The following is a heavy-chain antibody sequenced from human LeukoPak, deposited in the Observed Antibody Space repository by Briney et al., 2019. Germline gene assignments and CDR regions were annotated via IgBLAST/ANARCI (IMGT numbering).Heavy chain of an antibody. CDR1: GVSFSGYY. CDR2: INHSGST. Sequence: SETLSLTCAVYGVSFSGYYWSWIRQPPGKGLEWIGEINHSGSTNYNPSLKSRVTISVDTSKNQFSLKLSSVTAADTAVYYCARNLVPAFDPWGQGTLVTVSS. CDR3: ARNLVPAFDP. V-gene: IGHV4-34*01. D-gene: IGHD2-2*01. J-gene: IGHJ5*02.